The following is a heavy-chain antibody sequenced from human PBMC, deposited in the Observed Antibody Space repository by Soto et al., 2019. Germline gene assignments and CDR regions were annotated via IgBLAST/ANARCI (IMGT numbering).Heavy chain of an antibody. D-gene: IGHD5-18*01. V-gene: IGHV1-69*01. Sequence: QVQLVQSGAEVKKPGASVKVSCKASGGTFSSYAISWVRQAPGQGLEWMGGIIPIFGTANYAQKFQGRVTITADESTSTAYMELSSRRSEDTAVYYCARDKDEYSLPYGMDVWGQGTTVTVSS. CDR2: IIPIFGTA. J-gene: IGHJ6*02. CDR1: GGTFSSYA. CDR3: ARDKDEYSLPYGMDV.